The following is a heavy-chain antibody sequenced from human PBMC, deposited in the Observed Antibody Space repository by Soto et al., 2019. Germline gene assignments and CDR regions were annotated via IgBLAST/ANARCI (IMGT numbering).Heavy chain of an antibody. D-gene: IGHD3-22*01. CDR1: GFTFSSYG. Sequence: GSLRLSCEASGFTFSSYGMHWVRQAPGKGLEWMAIIWNDGSNEYYADSVKGRFTISRDNSKNTLYLQVSNLRAEDTAVYFCARDQTDSGGYSDSWGQGTLVTVSS. V-gene: IGHV3-33*01. J-gene: IGHJ4*02. CDR3: ARDQTDSGGYSDS. CDR2: IWNDGSNE.